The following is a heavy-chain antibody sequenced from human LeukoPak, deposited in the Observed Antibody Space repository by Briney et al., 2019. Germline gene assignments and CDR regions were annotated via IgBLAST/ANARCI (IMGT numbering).Heavy chain of an antibody. D-gene: IGHD2-15*01. Sequence: PSETLSLTCAVYGGSFSGYYWSWIRQPPGKGLEWVGYIFYSGTTDSNPSLKSRVTISVDTSKNQFSLKLSSVTAADMAVYYCARTYCSGGSCHFDYWGQGTLVTVSS. V-gene: IGHV4-59*08. CDR1: GGSFSGYY. CDR3: ARTYCSGGSCHFDY. J-gene: IGHJ4*02. CDR2: IFYSGTT.